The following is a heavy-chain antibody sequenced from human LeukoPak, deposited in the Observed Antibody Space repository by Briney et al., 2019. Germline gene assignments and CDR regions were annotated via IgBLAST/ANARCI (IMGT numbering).Heavy chain of an antibody. V-gene: IGHV4-31*03. J-gene: IGHJ4*02. CDR2: IYYSGST. CDR1: GGSISSGGYY. Sequence: PSQTLSLTCTVSGGSISSGGYYWGWIRQHPGKGLEWNGYIYYSGSTYYNPSLKSRVTISVDTSKNQFSLKLSSVTAADTAVYYCASRNYDFWSGYSYFDYWGRGTLVTVSS. CDR3: ASRNYDFWSGYSYFDY. D-gene: IGHD3-3*01.